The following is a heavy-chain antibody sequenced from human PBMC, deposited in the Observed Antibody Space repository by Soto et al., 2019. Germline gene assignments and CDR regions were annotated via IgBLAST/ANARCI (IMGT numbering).Heavy chain of an antibody. J-gene: IGHJ3*02. V-gene: IGHV1-69*02. CDR3: ARFEQQLGEGAFDI. Sequence: QVQLVQSGAEVKKPGSSVKVSCKASGGTFSSYTISWVRQAPGQGLEWMGRIIPILGIANYAQKFQGRVTITADKSTSTAYMELSSLRSEDTAVYYCARFEQQLGEGAFDIWGQGTMVTVSS. D-gene: IGHD6-13*01. CDR1: GGTFSSYT. CDR2: IIPILGIA.